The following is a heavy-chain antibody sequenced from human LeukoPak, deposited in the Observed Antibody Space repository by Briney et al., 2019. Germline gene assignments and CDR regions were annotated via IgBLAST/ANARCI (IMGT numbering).Heavy chain of an antibody. D-gene: IGHD6-13*01. CDR2: ISYDGSNK. Sequence: GGSLRLSCAASGFTFSSYAMHWVRQAPGKGLEWVAVISYDGSNKYYADSVKGRFTISRDNSKNTLYLQMNSLRAEDTAVYYCARDSSGGAAAGTLLDYWGQGTLVTVSS. CDR1: GFTFSSYA. J-gene: IGHJ4*02. V-gene: IGHV3-30*04. CDR3: ARDSSGGAAAGTLLDY.